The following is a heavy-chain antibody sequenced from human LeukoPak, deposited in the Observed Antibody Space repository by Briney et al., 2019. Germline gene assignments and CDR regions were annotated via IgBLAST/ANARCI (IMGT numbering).Heavy chain of an antibody. D-gene: IGHD2-15*01. CDR2: INPNSGDT. CDR3: ARALKDIVVVVAATPGWFDP. J-gene: IGHJ5*02. Sequence: ASVKVSCKASGYTFTGYYMHWVRQAPGQGLEWMGWINPNSGDTNYAQKFQGRVTMTRDTSISTAYMELSRLRSDDTAVYYCARALKDIVVVVAATPGWFDPWGQGTLVTVSS. V-gene: IGHV1-2*02. CDR1: GYTFTGYY.